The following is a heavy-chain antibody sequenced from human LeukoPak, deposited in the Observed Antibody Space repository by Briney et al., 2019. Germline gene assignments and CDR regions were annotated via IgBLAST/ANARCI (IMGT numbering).Heavy chain of an antibody. Sequence: SETLSLTCAVYGGSFSTYYWNWIGQSPGKRLDWLGEINHSGSTNSNPSLESRVTILIDTSKNQFSLKLSSVTAADTAVYYCARFPCSGDSCYSGIRAFDIWGQGTMVIVSS. D-gene: IGHD2-15*01. CDR1: GGSFSTYY. J-gene: IGHJ3*02. CDR3: ARFPCSGDSCYSGIRAFDI. V-gene: IGHV4-34*01. CDR2: INHSGST.